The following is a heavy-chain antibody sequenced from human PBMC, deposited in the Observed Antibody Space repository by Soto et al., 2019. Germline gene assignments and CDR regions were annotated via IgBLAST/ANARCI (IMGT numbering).Heavy chain of an antibody. J-gene: IGHJ6*02. D-gene: IGHD3-9*01. V-gene: IGHV5-10-1*01. Sequence: LGESLKISCKGYADSFSNYWINWVRQVPGKGLEWMGRIDPSDSYANYSPSFQGHVTISADKSISTVYKQWSSLKASDTAMYYCARASDWLGSYYGLDVWGQGTTVTVSS. CDR2: IDPSDSYA. CDR3: ARASDWLGSYYGLDV. CDR1: ADSFSNYW.